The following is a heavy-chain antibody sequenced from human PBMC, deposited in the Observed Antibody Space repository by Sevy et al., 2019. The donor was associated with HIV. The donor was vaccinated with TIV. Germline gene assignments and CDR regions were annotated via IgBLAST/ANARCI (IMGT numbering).Heavy chain of an antibody. CDR1: GFTFSSYG. D-gene: IGHD3-3*01. CDR3: AKDRPRPYYDFWSGWGANWFDP. CDR2: ISYDGSNK. Sequence: GGSLRLSCAASGFTFSSYGMYWVRQAPGKGLEWVAVISYDGSNKYYADSVKGRFTISRDNSKNTLYLQMNSLRAEDTAVYYCAKDRPRPYYDFWSGWGANWFDPWGQGTLVTVSS. V-gene: IGHV3-30*18. J-gene: IGHJ5*02.